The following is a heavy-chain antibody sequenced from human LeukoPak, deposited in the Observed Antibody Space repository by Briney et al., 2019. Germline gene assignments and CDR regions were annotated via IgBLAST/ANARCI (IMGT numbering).Heavy chain of an antibody. Sequence: SETLSLTCTVSGGSISSGGYYWSWIRQHPGKGLEWIGYIYYSGSTYYNPSLKSRVTISVDTSKNQFSLKLSPVTAADTAVYYCARHKEYYDSSGPMVYWGQGTLVTVSS. CDR3: ARHKEYYDSSGPMVY. J-gene: IGHJ4*02. D-gene: IGHD3-22*01. CDR2: IYYSGST. CDR1: GGSISSGGYY. V-gene: IGHV4-31*03.